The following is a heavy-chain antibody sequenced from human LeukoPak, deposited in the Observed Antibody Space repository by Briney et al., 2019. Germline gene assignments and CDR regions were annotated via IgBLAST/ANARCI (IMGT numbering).Heavy chain of an antibody. J-gene: IGHJ6*03. CDR1: GYTFTSYD. CDR2: MNPNSGNT. D-gene: IGHD2-15*01. Sequence: ASVKVSCKASGYTFTSYDINWVRQAPGQGLEWMGWMNPNSGNTGYAQKFQGRVTMTRNTSISTAYMELSSLRSEDTAVYYCARGTAATWYYYYYMDVWGKGTTVTISS. CDR3: ARGTAATWYYYYYMDV. V-gene: IGHV1-8*01.